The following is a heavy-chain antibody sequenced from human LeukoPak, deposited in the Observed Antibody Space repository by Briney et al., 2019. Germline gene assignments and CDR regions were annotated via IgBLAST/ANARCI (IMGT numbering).Heavy chain of an antibody. J-gene: IGHJ4*02. CDR2: IYSGGGT. CDR3: GRDDYTATSN. CDR1: GFTVSSKY. V-gene: IGHV3-53*01. Sequence: GGSLRLSCAASGFTVSSKYMCWVRQAPGKGLEWVSAIYSGGGTYYADSVKGRFTISRDTSKNTLYLQMNSLRAEDTAVYYCGRDDYTATSNWGQGTLVTVSS. D-gene: IGHD5-18*01.